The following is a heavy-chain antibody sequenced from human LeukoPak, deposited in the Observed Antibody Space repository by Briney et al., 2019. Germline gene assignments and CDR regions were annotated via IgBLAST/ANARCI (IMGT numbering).Heavy chain of an antibody. D-gene: IGHD2-2*01. CDR3: ARAGCSSTSCHDAFDI. J-gene: IGHJ3*02. Sequence: ASVKVSCKDSGYTFTSYAMHWVRQAPGQRLEWMGWINAGNGNTKYSQKFQGRVTITRDTSASTAYMELSSLRSEDTAVYYCARAGCSSTSCHDAFDIWGQGTMVTVSS. V-gene: IGHV1-3*01. CDR1: GYTFTSYA. CDR2: INAGNGNT.